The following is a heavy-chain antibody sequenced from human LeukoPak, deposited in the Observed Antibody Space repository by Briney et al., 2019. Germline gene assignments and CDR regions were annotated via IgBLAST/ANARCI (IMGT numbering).Heavy chain of an antibody. CDR1: GGSISSYY. D-gene: IGHD3-9*01. J-gene: IGHJ6*03. V-gene: IGHV4-4*07. CDR3: ARAGADLDYDILTGYYYYSMDV. Sequence: PSETLSLTCTVSGGSISSYYWSWIRQPAGKGLEWIGRIYTSGSTNYNPSLKSRVTMSVDTSKNQFSLKLSSVTAADTAVYYCARAGADLDYDILTGYYYYSMDVWGKGTTVTVSS. CDR2: IYTSGST.